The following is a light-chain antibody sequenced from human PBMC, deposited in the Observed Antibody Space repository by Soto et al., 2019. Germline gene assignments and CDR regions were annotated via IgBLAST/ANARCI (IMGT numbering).Light chain of an antibody. CDR2: EVS. CDR1: SSDVAIYNY. V-gene: IGLV2-14*01. J-gene: IGLJ2*01. Sequence: QSALTQPASVSGSPGQSITISCTGTSSDVAIYNYVSWYQQHPGKAPKLMIYEVSNRPSGVSNRFSGSKSGNTASLTISGLQAEDEADYYCSSYTSSSSLVVFGGGTKVTVL. CDR3: SSYTSSSSLVV.